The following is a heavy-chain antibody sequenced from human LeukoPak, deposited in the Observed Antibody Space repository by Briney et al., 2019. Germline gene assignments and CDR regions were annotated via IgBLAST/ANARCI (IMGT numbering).Heavy chain of an antibody. J-gene: IGHJ6*04. Sequence: PGGSLRLSCVASGFNFRSYEMNWVRQAPGKGLEWVSYISSSGSTRYYADSVKGRFTISRDNAENSLYLQMNSLRAEDTAVYYCAELGITMIGGVWGKGTTVTISS. CDR2: ISSSGSTR. CDR3: AELGITMIGGV. V-gene: IGHV3-48*03. D-gene: IGHD3-10*02. CDR1: GFNFRSYE.